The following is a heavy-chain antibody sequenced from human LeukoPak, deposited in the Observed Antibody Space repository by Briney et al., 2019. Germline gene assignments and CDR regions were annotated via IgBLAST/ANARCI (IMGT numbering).Heavy chain of an antibody. D-gene: IGHD3-22*01. CDR3: ASRSDDSSLFYFDY. J-gene: IGHJ4*02. CDR1: GGSLSSSSYY. V-gene: IGHV4-39*01. CDR2: IYYSGST. Sequence: SETLSLTCTVSGGSLSSSSYYWGWIRPPPGKGLEWIGSIYYSGSTYYNPSLKSRVTISVDTSKNQFSLKLNSVTAADTAVYYCASRSDDSSLFYFDYWGQGTLVTVSS.